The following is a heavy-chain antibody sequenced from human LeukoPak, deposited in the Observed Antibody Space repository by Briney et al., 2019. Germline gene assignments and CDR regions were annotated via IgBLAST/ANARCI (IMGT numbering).Heavy chain of an antibody. CDR3: ERASEMATIDY. CDR2: INHSGSS. CDR1: GGSFSGYY. V-gene: IGHV4-34*01. J-gene: IGHJ4*02. Sequence: SETLSLTCAVYGGSFSGYYWSWVRQPPGKGLECIWEINHSGSSHYNPSLKSRFTISVDKSKNQFFLQLNCLTAADTAVYYCERASEMATIDYRGKGTLVTVSS. D-gene: IGHD5-24*01.